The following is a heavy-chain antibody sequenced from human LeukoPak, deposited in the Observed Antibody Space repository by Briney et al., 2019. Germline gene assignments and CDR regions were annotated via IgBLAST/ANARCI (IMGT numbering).Heavy chain of an antibody. D-gene: IGHD6-13*01. V-gene: IGHV3-7*01. J-gene: IGHJ4*02. Sequence: GGSLRLSCAASGFTFSSYAMSWVRQAPGKGPEWVANIKQDGSDKYYVDSVKGRFTISRDNAKNSLYLQMNSLRGEDTAVYYCARDPGVAAAGTVGYFDYWGRGTLVTVSS. CDR1: GFTFSSYA. CDR2: IKQDGSDK. CDR3: ARDPGVAAAGTVGYFDY.